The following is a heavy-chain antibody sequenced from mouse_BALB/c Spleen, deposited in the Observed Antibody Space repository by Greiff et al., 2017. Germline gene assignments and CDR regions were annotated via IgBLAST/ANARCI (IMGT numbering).Heavy chain of an antibody. CDR2: IWWDDVK. D-gene: IGHD2-1*01. Sequence: QVTLKESGPGILQPSQTLSLTCSFSGFSLSTSGMGVGWIRQPSGKGLEWLAHIWWDDVKRYNPALKSRLTISKDTSSSQVFLKIASVDTADTATYYCARTVYYGNYVGGAMDYWGQGTSVTVSS. J-gene: IGHJ4*01. CDR3: ARTVYYGNYVGGAMDY. V-gene: IGHV8-8*01. CDR1: GFSLSTSGMG.